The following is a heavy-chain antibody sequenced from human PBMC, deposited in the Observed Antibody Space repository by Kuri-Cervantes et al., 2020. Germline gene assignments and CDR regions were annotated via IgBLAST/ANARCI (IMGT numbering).Heavy chain of an antibody. CDR3: ARNIAS. CDR2: ISGSGGST. J-gene: IGHJ4*02. Sequence: GGSLRLSCAASGFTFSSYAMCWVRQAPGEGLEWVSDISGSGGSTYYADSVKGRSTISSDNSKNTLSLQMNSLRAEDTAVYYCARNIASWGQGTLVTVSS. CDR1: GFTFSSYA. V-gene: IGHV3-23*01.